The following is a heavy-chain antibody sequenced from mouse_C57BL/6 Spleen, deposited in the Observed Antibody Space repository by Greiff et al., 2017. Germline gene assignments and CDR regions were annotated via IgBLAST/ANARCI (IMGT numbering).Heavy chain of an antibody. J-gene: IGHJ3*01. Sequence: DVKLVESGGDLVKPGGSLKLSCAASGFTFRSYGMSWVRQTPDKRLEWVATISSGGSYTYYPDSVKGRFTISRDNAKNTLYLQMSSLKSEDTAMYYCARGGDYDSWFAYWGQGTLVTVSA. CDR2: ISSGGSYT. D-gene: IGHD2-4*01. V-gene: IGHV5-6*02. CDR3: ARGGDYDSWFAY. CDR1: GFTFRSYG.